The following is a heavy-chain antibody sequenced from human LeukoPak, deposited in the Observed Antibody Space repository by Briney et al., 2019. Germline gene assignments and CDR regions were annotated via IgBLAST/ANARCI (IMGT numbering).Heavy chain of an antibody. CDR1: GYTFTSYY. CDR2: INPSGDST. J-gene: IGHJ5*02. V-gene: IGHV1-46*01. D-gene: IGHD4-23*01. Sequence: ASLKVSCKASGYTFTSYYMHWVRQAPGQGLEWMGIINPSGDSTSYAQKFQGRVTMTRDMSTSTDYMELSSLRSEDTAVYYCARDNSVEDTAWWFDPWGQGTLVTVSS. CDR3: ARDNSVEDTAWWFDP.